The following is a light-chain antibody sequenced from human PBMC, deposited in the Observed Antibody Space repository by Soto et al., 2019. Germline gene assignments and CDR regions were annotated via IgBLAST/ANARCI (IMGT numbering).Light chain of an antibody. CDR1: SSNIGAGHD. CDR3: QSYDNSLSGSYV. CDR2: GKN. Sequence: QSVLTQPPSVSGCPGQRFTSSCTGSSSNIGAGHDVHWYQQLPGTAPKLLIYGKNNRPSGVPDRFSVSKSGTAASLAITGLQAEDEADYYCQSYDNSLSGSYVFGTGTKVTVL. J-gene: IGLJ1*01. V-gene: IGLV1-40*01.